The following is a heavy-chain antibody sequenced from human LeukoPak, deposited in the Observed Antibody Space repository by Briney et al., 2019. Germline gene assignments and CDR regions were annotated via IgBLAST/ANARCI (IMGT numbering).Heavy chain of an antibody. V-gene: IGHV3-23*01. Sequence: GGSLRLSCAASGFTFSSYAMSWVRQAPGKGLEWVSAISGSGGSTYYADPVKGRFTISRDNSRNTLFLQMNSLRAEDTAVYYCARTYSSSCYTPIDYWGQGTLVTVSS. CDR3: ARTYSSSCYTPIDY. J-gene: IGHJ4*02. D-gene: IGHD6-13*01. CDR1: GFTFSSYA. CDR2: ISGSGGST.